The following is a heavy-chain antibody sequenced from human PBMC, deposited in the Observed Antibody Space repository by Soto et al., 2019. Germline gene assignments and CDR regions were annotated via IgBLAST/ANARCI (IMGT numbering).Heavy chain of an antibody. Sequence: QMQLVQSGAEVTKTGSSVTVSCQALGNTFSYRYLHWVRQAPGQALEWMGWIAPFSGDVHYAQKFQERVTLTRERSMNTANMRMSSLRSEDTAIYFCASAGAGSGPFTWELPDHWGQGTLVTVSS. CDR1: GNTFSYRY. V-gene: IGHV1-45*02. J-gene: IGHJ4*02. CDR2: IAPFSGDV. D-gene: IGHD1-26*01. CDR3: ASAGAGSGPFTWELPDH.